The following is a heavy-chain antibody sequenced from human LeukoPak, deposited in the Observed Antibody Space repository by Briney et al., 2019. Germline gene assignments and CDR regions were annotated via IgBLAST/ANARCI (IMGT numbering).Heavy chain of an antibody. D-gene: IGHD3-22*01. CDR3: ATPHDATAYYYDSSGYFY. CDR2: IYPADSDT. Sequence: HGESLQISCKGSGYNFSGYWIAWVRQLAGKGLEWMGIIYPADSDTRYSPSFQGQVTISADKSITTAYLQWSSLKASDTAMYYCATPHDATAYYYDSSGYFYWGQGTLVTVSS. J-gene: IGHJ4*02. V-gene: IGHV5-51*01. CDR1: GYNFSGYW.